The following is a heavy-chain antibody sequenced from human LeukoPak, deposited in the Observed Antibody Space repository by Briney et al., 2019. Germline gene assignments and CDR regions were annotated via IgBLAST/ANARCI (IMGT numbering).Heavy chain of an antibody. CDR1: GYSISSNHL. D-gene: IGHD3-3*02. CDR3: ARIGPILGAAWVDY. Sequence: PSETLSLTCAVSGYSISSNHLWGWIRQPPGKGLEWIGFTFYAGSTYYNPSLKSRVTMSVDTSKNQFSLRLSSVTAVDTAVYYCARIGPILGAAWVDYWGQGTLVSVSS. CDR2: TFYAGST. J-gene: IGHJ4*02. V-gene: IGHV4-28*01.